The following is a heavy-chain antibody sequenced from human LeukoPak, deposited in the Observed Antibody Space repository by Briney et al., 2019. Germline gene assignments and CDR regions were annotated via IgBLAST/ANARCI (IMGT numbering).Heavy chain of an antibody. J-gene: IGHJ5*02. CDR2: ISGSGGST. D-gene: IGHD6-13*01. Sequence: PGGSLRLSCAASGFTFSSYAMSWVRQAPGKGLEWVSAISGSGGSTYYADSVKDRFTISRDNSKHTLYLQMNSLRAEDTAVYYCAKDEYSSSWYSWFDPWGQGTLVTVSS. CDR3: AKDEYSSSWYSWFDP. V-gene: IGHV3-23*01. CDR1: GFTFSSYA.